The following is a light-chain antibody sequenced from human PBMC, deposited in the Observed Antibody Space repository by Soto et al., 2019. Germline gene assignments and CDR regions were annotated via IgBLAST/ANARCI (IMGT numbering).Light chain of an antibody. J-gene: IGLJ2*01. CDR3: VAWDTSLTTTLL. V-gene: IGLV1-51*01. CDR2: DNN. CDR1: SSNIENNF. Sequence: QSVLTQPPSVSAAPGQKVIISCSGSSSNIENNFVSWYQQLPGTAPKLLIFDNNKRPSGIPDRFSGSKSGTSATLGITGLQTGDEADYYCVAWDTSLTTTLLFCGGTKLTVL.